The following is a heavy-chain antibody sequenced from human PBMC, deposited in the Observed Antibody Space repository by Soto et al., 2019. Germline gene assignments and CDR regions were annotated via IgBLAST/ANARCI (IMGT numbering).Heavy chain of an antibody. Sequence: SETLSLTCTVSGGSISSSSYYWGWIRQPPGKGPEWIGSIYYSGSTYYNPSLKSRVTISVDTSKNQFSLKLSSVTAADTAVYYCARDLWGYCGTDCYPLDVWGQGTTVTVS. V-gene: IGHV4-39*02. CDR3: ARDLWGYCGTDCYPLDV. CDR2: IYYSGST. D-gene: IGHD2-21*02. CDR1: GGSISSSSYY. J-gene: IGHJ6*02.